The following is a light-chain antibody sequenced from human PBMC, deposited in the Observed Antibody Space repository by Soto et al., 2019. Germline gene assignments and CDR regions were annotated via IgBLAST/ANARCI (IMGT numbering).Light chain of an antibody. CDR2: EVC. CDR3: CSYAGSSTPVV. CDR1: SSDVGSYNL. V-gene: IGLV2-23*02. Sequence: QSALTQPASVSGSPGQSITISCTGTSSDVGSYNLVSWYQQHPGKAPKLMIYEVCKRPSGVSNRFSGSKSGNTASLTISGLQAEDEADYYCCSYAGSSTPVVFGGGTKLTVL. J-gene: IGLJ2*01.